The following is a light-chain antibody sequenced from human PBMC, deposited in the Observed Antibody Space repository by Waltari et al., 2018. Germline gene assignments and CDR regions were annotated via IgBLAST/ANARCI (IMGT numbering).Light chain of an antibody. V-gene: IGLV3-21*02. CDR2: DND. CDR1: NIGSKS. J-gene: IGLJ3*02. Sequence: SYVLTQSPSVSVAPGQTARISCGGANIGSKSVHWYQQKSGQAPLLVVFDNDDRPSGIPERFSGANSGNTASLTISRVEAGDEADYYCQVWDNNSDHWVFGGGTKLTVL. CDR3: QVWDNNSDHWV.